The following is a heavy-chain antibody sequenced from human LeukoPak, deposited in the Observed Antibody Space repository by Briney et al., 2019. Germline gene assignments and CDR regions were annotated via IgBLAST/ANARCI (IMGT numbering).Heavy chain of an antibody. CDR1: DDSISDYY. D-gene: IGHD3-16*01. Sequence: NPSETLSLTCTVSDDSISDYYRGWIRQPPGKGLEWIGYFYNSGRSTYNPSLKSRVTISADTSKNHFSLKLNSVTTADTAVYYCTRGAGRLIDYWGQGILVTVSS. CDR3: TRGAGRLIDY. V-gene: IGHV4-59*01. J-gene: IGHJ4*02. CDR2: FYNSGRS.